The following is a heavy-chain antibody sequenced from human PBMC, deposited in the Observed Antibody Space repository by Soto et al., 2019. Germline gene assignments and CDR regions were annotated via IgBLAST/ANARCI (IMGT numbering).Heavy chain of an antibody. D-gene: IGHD3-10*01. Sequence: EVQLVQSGAEVKKPGESLRISCKGSGYSFTSYWISWVRQMPGKGLEWMGRIDPSDSYTNYSPSFQGHVTISADKSISTAYLQWSSLKASDTAMYYCARKKGVRGPDYAFDIWGQGTMVTVSS. J-gene: IGHJ3*02. CDR1: GYSFTSYW. V-gene: IGHV5-10-1*01. CDR3: ARKKGVRGPDYAFDI. CDR2: IDPSDSYT.